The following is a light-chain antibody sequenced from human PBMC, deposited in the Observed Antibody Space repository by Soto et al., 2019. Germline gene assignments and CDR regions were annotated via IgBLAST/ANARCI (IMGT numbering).Light chain of an antibody. Sequence: DIQMTQSPSSLSASVGDRVTIICRASQSISSYLNWYQQKPGKAPKFLIYAASTLESGVPSRFSGRGAGTNFPLTISSLQPEDFATYYCQQSYNTRALTFGGGTKVDIK. CDR1: QSISSY. J-gene: IGKJ4*01. V-gene: IGKV1-39*01. CDR2: AAS. CDR3: QQSYNTRALT.